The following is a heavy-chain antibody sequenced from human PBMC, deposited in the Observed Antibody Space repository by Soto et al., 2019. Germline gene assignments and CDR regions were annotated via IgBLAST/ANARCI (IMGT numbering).Heavy chain of an antibody. Sequence: PGGSLRLSCTASGFNVTSSTMTWVRQAPGKGLEWVALIYTGGSTFHADSVKGRFTISRDNIKNILYLQMNSLRAEDTAIYYCARDRLGRDYYDDWGQGTLVTVSS. CDR3: ARDRLGRDYYDD. J-gene: IGHJ4*02. CDR2: IYTGGST. D-gene: IGHD3-16*01. V-gene: IGHV3-53*01. CDR1: GFNVTSST.